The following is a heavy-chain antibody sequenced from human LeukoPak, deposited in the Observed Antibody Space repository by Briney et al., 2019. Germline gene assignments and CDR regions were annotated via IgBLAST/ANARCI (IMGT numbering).Heavy chain of an antibody. D-gene: IGHD5-18*01. J-gene: IGHJ4*02. Sequence: ASVKVSCTASGYTFTSYYMHWVRQAPGQGLEWMGIINPSGGSTTYAQKFQGRVTMTRDTSTSTVYMELSSLRSEDTAVYYCARSYSHGLDYWGQGTLVTVSS. CDR3: ARSYSHGLDY. V-gene: IGHV1-46*01. CDR1: GYTFTSYY. CDR2: INPSGGST.